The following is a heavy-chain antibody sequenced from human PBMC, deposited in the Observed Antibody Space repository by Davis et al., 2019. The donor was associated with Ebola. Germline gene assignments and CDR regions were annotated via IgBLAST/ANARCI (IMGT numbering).Heavy chain of an antibody. J-gene: IGHJ3*02. CDR2: ISAYNGNT. V-gene: IGHV1-18*01. D-gene: IGHD4-23*01. Sequence: ASVKVSCKASGYTFTSYGISWVRQAPGQGLEWMGWISAYNGNTNYAQKFQGRVTMTRDTSISTAYMELSRLRSDDTAVYYCAKATVVTPFGAFDIWGQGTMVTVSS. CDR1: GYTFTSYG. CDR3: AKATVVTPFGAFDI.